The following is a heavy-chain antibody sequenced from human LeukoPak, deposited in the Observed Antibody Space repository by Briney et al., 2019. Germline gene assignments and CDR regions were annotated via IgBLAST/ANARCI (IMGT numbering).Heavy chain of an antibody. CDR1: GIILSSYW. J-gene: IGHJ6*04. CDR2: IKQDGSEK. D-gene: IGHD3-10*02. CDR3: AELGITMIGGV. V-gene: IGHV3-7*01. Sequence: GGSLRLSCAASGIILSSYWMSWVRQAPGKGLEWVANIKQDGSEKWYVDSVKGRFTISRDNAKNSLYLQMNSLRAEDTAVYYCAELGITMIGGVWGKGTTVTISS.